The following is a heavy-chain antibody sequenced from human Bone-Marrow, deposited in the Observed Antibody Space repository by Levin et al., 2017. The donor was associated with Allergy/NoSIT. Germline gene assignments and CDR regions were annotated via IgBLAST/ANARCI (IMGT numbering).Heavy chain of an antibody. CDR3: ARDWDSSSSPYFKD. J-gene: IGHJ1*01. CDR1: GLTFSSYA. D-gene: IGHD6-6*01. V-gene: IGHV3-30*04. Sequence: PGGSLRLSCAASGLTFSSYAMHWIRQAPGKGLEWVAVISYGGRNKYYIDSVKGRFTISRDNPNNTLYLQMNSLRAEDTAVYYCARDWDSSSSPYFKDWGRGTLVTVSS. CDR2: ISYGGRNK.